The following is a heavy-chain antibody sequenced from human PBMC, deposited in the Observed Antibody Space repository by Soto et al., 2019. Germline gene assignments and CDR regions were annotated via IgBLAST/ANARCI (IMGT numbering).Heavy chain of an antibody. J-gene: IGHJ4*02. CDR1: GGSFSGYY. CDR3: ARFLRYSYGPYYFDY. D-gene: IGHD5-18*01. Sequence: PSETLSLTCAVYGGSFSGYYWSWIRQPPGKGLEWIGEINHSGSTNYNPSLKSRVTISVDTSKNQFSLKLSSVTAADTAVYYCARFLRYSYGPYYFDYWGQGTLVIVSS. V-gene: IGHV4-34*01. CDR2: INHSGST.